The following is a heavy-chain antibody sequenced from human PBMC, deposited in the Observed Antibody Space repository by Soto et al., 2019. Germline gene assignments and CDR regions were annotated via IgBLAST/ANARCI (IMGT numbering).Heavy chain of an antibody. CDR3: ARPTYYYDSSGPPAY. J-gene: IGHJ4*02. V-gene: IGHV3-48*01. Sequence: GGSLRLSCAASGFTFSTYSMNWVRQAPGKGLEWVSYISSSSSTIFYTDSVKGRFTVSRDNAKNSLYPQMNSLRAEDTAVYYWARPTYYYDSSGPPAYWGQGTLVTVSS. CDR2: ISSSSSTI. D-gene: IGHD3-22*01. CDR1: GFTFSTYS.